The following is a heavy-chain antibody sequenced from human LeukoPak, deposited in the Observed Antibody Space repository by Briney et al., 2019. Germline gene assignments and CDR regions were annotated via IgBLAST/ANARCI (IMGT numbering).Heavy chain of an antibody. CDR3: AGSTTYYYDSSGYYSD. J-gene: IGHJ4*02. D-gene: IGHD3-22*01. CDR2: ISSSGSTI. Sequence: GGSLRLSCAASGFTFSDYYMSWIRQAPGKGLEWVSYISSSGSTIYYADSVKGRFTISRDNAKNSLYPQMNSLRAEDTAVYYCAGSTTYYYDSSGYYSDWGQGTLVTVSS. CDR1: GFTFSDYY. V-gene: IGHV3-11*01.